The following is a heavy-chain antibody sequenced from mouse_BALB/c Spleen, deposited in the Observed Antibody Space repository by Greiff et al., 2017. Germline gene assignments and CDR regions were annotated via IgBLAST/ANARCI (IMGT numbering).Heavy chain of an antibody. D-gene: IGHD1-1*01. CDR2: IWAGGST. CDR3: ARDTYYYGKSAYCAMDY. V-gene: IGHV2-9*02. J-gene: IGHJ4*01. CDR1: GFSLTSYG. Sequence: VKLVESGPGLVAPSQSLSITCTVSGFSLTSYGVHWVRQPPGKGLEWLGVIWAGGSTNYNSALMSRLSISKDNSKSQVFLKMNSLQTDDTAMYYCARDTYYYGKSAYCAMDYWGQGTSVTVSS.